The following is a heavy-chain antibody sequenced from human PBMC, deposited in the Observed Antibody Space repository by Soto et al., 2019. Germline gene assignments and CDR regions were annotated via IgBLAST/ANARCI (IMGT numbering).Heavy chain of an antibody. CDR2: IYPGDSDT. Sequence: PGLPLKVPWKGAGYRCISYWGGRVRQIPGKGLEWMGIIYPGDSDTRYSPSFQGQVTISADKSISTAYLQWSSLKASDTAMYYCARQGEYYYYGMDVWGQGTTVTVSS. V-gene: IGHV5-51*01. D-gene: IGHD3-16*01. J-gene: IGHJ6*02. CDR1: GYRCISYW. CDR3: ARQGEYYYYGMDV.